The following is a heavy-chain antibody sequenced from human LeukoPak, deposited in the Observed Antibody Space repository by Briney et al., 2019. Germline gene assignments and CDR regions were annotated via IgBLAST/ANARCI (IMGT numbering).Heavy chain of an antibody. CDR2: IYYSGST. J-gene: IGHJ5*02. Sequence: SETLSLTCTVSGGSISSSSYYWGWIRQPPGKGLEWIGSIYYSGSTYYNPSLKSRVTISVDTSKNQFSLKLSSVTAADTAVYYCARQDYDFWSGYQFSWGQGTLVTVSS. V-gene: IGHV4-39*01. CDR3: ARQDYDFWSGYQFS. CDR1: GGSISSSSYY. D-gene: IGHD3-3*01.